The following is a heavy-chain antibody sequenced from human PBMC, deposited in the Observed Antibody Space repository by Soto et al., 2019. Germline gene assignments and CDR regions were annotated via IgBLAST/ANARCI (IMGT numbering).Heavy chain of an antibody. V-gene: IGHV1-69*13. Sequence: ASVKVSCKASGGTFSSYAISWVRQAPGQGLEWMGGIIPIFGTANYAQKFQGRVTITADESTSTAYMELSSLRSEDTAVYYCARDCSSSSSWHNWFDPWGQGTLVTVSS. CDR1: GGTFSSYA. CDR2: IIPIFGTA. CDR3: ARDCSSSSSWHNWFDP. J-gene: IGHJ5*02. D-gene: IGHD6-13*01.